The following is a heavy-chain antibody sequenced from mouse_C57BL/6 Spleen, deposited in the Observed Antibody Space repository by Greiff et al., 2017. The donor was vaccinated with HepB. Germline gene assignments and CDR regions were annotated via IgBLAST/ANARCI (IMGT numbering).Heavy chain of an antibody. D-gene: IGHD3-2*02. Sequence: VNLVESGPELVKPGASVKISCKASGYAFSSSWMNWVKQRPGKGLEWIGRIYPGDGDTNYNGKFKGKATLTADKSSSTAYMQLSSLTSEDSAVYFCAREELRLRDAMDYWGQGTSVTVSS. CDR2: IYPGDGDT. CDR3: AREELRLRDAMDY. V-gene: IGHV1-82*01. J-gene: IGHJ4*01. CDR1: GYAFSSSW.